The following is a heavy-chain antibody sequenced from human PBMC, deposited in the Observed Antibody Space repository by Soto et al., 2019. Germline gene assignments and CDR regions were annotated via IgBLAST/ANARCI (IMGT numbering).Heavy chain of an antibody. CDR1: GYTFTDYY. CDR2: FNPSGGSS. V-gene: IGHV1-46*03. D-gene: IGHD6-19*01. Sequence: EASVKVSCKASGYTFTDYYIHWLRQAPGQGLEWIGIFNPSGGSSSYAQNFYGRVTMTSDTSTGTVYMEMSGLRSEDTAVYYCARGVYSSGWFFDYWGQGTQVTVSS. CDR3: ARGVYSSGWFFDY. J-gene: IGHJ4*02.